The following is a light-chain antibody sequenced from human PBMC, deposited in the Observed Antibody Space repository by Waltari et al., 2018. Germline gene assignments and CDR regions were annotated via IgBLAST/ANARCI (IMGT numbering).Light chain of an antibody. CDR2: VNSDGSH. Sequence: QLVLTQSPSVSASLGASVKLTCTLSSGHSSNALAWHQQQPEKGPRYLMKVNSDGSHRKGDGIPDRFSGSSSGAERYLTISSLQSEDEADYYCQTWGTDIRGVFGGGTKLTVL. J-gene: IGLJ3*02. CDR3: QTWGTDIRGV. CDR1: SGHSSNA. V-gene: IGLV4-69*01.